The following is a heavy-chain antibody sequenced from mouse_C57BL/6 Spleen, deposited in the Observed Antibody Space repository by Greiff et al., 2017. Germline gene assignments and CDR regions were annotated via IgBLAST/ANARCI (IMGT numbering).Heavy chain of an antibody. CDR2: IYPGSGST. CDR3: ARDGNWDGGFAY. CDR1: GYTFTSYW. Sequence: QVQLQQPGAELVEPGASVKMSCKASGYTFTSYWITWVKQRPGQGLEWIGDIYPGSGSTNYNEKFKSKATLTVDTSSSTAYMQLSSLTSEDSAVYYCARDGNWDGGFAYWGQGTLVTVSA. V-gene: IGHV1-55*01. D-gene: IGHD4-1*01. J-gene: IGHJ3*01.